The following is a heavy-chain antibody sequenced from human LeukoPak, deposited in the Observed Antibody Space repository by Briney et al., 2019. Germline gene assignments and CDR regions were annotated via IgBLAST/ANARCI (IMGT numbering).Heavy chain of an antibody. J-gene: IGHJ3*01. V-gene: IGHV3-49*03. CDR2: IRSEANGATT. CDR3: AAPSNWGRYGTFDV. D-gene: IGHD7-27*01. Sequence: GGSLRLSCTGSGFNFGDNSVGWFRQAPGKGLEWVGFIRSEANGATTEYAASVKGGITISRDDSKSIAYLHMNSLKTEDTAVYYCAAPSNWGRYGTFDVWGQGAMVTVSS. CDR1: GFNFGDNS.